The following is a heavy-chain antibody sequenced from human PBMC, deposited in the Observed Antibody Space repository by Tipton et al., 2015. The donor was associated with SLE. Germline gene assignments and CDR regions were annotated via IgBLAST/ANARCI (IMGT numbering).Heavy chain of an antibody. CDR2: IQSGRST. CDR3: ARRVVGGHSRVDY. J-gene: IGHJ4*02. CDR1: GGFISSNRYF. V-gene: IGHV4-39*07. Sequence: TLSLTCTVSGGFISSNRYFWGWFRLPPGTGLEWIRSIQSGRSTFYNPPLRSRVTISVDTSKNQFSLRITTVTAADTAVYYCARRVVGGHSRVDYWGQGVLVTVSS. D-gene: IGHD5/OR15-5a*01.